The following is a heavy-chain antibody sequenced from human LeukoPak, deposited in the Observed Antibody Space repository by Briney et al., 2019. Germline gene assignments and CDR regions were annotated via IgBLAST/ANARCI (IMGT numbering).Heavy chain of an antibody. Sequence: GESLKISCKGSGYSFTSYWISWVRQMPGKGLEWMGRIDPSDSYTNYSPSFQGHVTISADKSISTAYLQWSSLKASDTAIYYCTRHVSSDLDYWGQGTLVTVSS. CDR3: TRHVSSDLDY. CDR1: GYSFTSYW. D-gene: IGHD3-22*01. V-gene: IGHV5-10-1*01. CDR2: IDPSDSYT. J-gene: IGHJ4*02.